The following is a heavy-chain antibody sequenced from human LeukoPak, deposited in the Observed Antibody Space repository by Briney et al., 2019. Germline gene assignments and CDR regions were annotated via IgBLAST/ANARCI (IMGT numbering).Heavy chain of an antibody. CDR1: GFTFSSYS. CDR2: ISSSSSSYI. J-gene: IGHJ4*02. Sequence: GGSLRLSCAASGFTFSSYSMNWVRQAPGKGLEGVSSISSSSSSYIYYEDSGKGRFTIYRNKYKKTRKLEKKSRGAEDPAVYYCAREVYGSGLWYDYWGQGTLVTVSS. V-gene: IGHV3-21*01. D-gene: IGHD3-10*01. CDR3: AREVYGSGLWYDY.